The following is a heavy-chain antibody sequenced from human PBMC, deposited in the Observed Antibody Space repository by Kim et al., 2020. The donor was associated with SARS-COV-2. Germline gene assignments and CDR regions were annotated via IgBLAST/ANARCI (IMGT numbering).Heavy chain of an antibody. J-gene: IGHJ4*02. Sequence: SVKVSCKASGGTFSSYAISWVRQAPGQGLEWMGGIIPIFGTANYAQKFQGRVTLTADESTRTAYMALSSLRSEDTAVYYCARKYSRPYPFDYWVQGTLV. CDR1: GGTFSSYA. CDR2: IIPIFGTA. V-gene: IGHV1-69*13. CDR3: ARKYSRPYPFDY. D-gene: IGHD6-6*01.